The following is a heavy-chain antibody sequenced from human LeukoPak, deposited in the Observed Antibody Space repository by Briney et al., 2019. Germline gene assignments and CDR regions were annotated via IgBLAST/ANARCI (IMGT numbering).Heavy chain of an antibody. J-gene: IGHJ4*02. D-gene: IGHD6-19*01. CDR1: GYKFVSQW. V-gene: IGHV3-23*01. Sequence: GESLKISCQASGYKFVSQWIGWVRQRPGKGLEWVSAISGSGGSTYYADSVKGRFTISRDNSKNTLYLQMNSLRAEDTAVYYCAKERGVRLVLPFDYWGQGTLVTVSS. CDR3: AKERGVRLVLPFDY. CDR2: ISGSGGST.